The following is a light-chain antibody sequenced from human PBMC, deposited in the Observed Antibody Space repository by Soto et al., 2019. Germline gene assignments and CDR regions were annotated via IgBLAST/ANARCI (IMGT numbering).Light chain of an antibody. V-gene: IGLV2-14*01. J-gene: IGLJ2*01. CDR1: SSDVGGYNY. CDR3: SSYTSSSILV. CDR2: DVS. Sequence: QSVLTQPASVSGSPGQSITISCTGTSSDVGGYNYVSWYQQHPGKAPKLMIYDVSNRPSGVSNRFSGSKSGNTASLTISGLQAEDGADYSCSSYTSSSILVFGGGT.